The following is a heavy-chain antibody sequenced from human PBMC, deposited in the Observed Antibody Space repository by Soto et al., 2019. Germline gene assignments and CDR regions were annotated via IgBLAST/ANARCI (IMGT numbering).Heavy chain of an antibody. CDR3: ARLHGYCISTSCYGYYGMDV. J-gene: IGHJ6*02. CDR2: ISYSGST. Sequence: TLSLTCTVSGGSISSSSYYWCWIRQPPGKGLEWIGSISYSGSTYYNPSLKSRVTMSVDTSKNQFSLKLSSVTAADTAVYYCARLHGYCISTSCYGYYGMDVWGQGTTVTVS. V-gene: IGHV4-39*01. CDR1: GGSISSSSYY. D-gene: IGHD2-2*01.